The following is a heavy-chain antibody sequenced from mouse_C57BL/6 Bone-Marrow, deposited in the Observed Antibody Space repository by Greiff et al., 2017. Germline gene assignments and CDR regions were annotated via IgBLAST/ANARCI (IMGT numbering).Heavy chain of an antibody. D-gene: IGHD2-3*01. J-gene: IGHJ3*01. CDR1: GFSLTSYG. CDR2: IWSDGST. CDR3: ARHQGHYDGYLEFAY. V-gene: IGHV2-6-1*01. Sequence: VQVVESGPGLVAPSQSLSITCTVSGFSLTSYGVHWVRQPPGKGLEWLVVIWSDGSTTYNSALKSRLSISKDNSKSQAFLKLNSLQTDDTAMYYCARHQGHYDGYLEFAYWGQGTLVTVSA.